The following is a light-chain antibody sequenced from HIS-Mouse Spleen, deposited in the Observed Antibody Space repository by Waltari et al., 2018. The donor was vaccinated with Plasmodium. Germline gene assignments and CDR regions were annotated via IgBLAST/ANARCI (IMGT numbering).Light chain of an antibody. V-gene: IGLV2-8*01. Sequence: QSALTQPPSASGSPGQSVTISCTGTSSDVGGYNYVSWYQQHPGKAPKLMIYEVRKLPSGVPDRFSGSTSGNTASLTVSGLQAEDEADYYCSSYAGSNNLVFGGGTKLTVL. CDR2: EVR. CDR1: SSDVGGYNY. J-gene: IGLJ2*01. CDR3: SSYAGSNNLV.